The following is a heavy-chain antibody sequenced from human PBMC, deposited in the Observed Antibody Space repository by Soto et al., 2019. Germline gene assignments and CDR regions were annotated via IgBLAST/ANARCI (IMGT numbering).Heavy chain of an antibody. CDR1: GFTFSSYS. V-gene: IGHV3-33*08. Sequence: PGGSLRLSCAASGFTFSSYSMHWVRQAPGKGLEWVAVIWYDGSNKYYADSVKGRFTISRDNSKNTLYLQMNSLRAEDTAVYYCATLWRGQRTNYYYYGMDVWGQGTTVTVSS. CDR3: ATLWRGQRTNYYYYGMDV. CDR2: IWYDGSNK. D-gene: IGHD3-3*01. J-gene: IGHJ6*02.